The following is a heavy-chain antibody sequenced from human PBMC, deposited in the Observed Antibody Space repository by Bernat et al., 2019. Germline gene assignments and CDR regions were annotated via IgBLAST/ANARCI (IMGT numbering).Heavy chain of an antibody. J-gene: IGHJ4*02. CDR2: IYPGDSDT. CDR1: GYSFTSYW. Sequence: EVQLVQSGAEVKKPVESLTISCKGSGYSFTSYWIGWVRQMPGKGLEWMGMIYPGDSDTRYSPSFQGQVTISADKSISTAYMQWSSQKASDTAMYYCARGVSSSWSRIDYWGQGTLVTVSS. D-gene: IGHD6-13*01. V-gene: IGHV5-51*01. CDR3: ARGVSSSWSRIDY.